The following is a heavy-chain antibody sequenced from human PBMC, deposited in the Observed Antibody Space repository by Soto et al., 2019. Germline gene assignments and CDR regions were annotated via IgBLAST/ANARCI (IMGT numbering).Heavy chain of an antibody. J-gene: IGHJ6*02. Sequence: QVQLVQSGAEVKKPGSSVKVSCKASGGTFSSYAISWVRQAPGQGLEWMGGIIPIFGTANYAQKFQGRVTITADESTRTAYMELSSLRSEDTAVYYCARDSREHHGYDSYGMDVWGQGTTVTVSS. CDR2: IIPIFGTA. CDR3: ARDSREHHGYDSYGMDV. CDR1: GGTFSSYA. V-gene: IGHV1-69*12.